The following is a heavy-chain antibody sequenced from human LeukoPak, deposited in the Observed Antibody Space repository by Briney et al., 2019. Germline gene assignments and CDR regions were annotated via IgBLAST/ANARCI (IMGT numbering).Heavy chain of an antibody. CDR1: GYTFTSYD. D-gene: IGHD1-7*01. J-gene: IGHJ6*03. V-gene: IGHV1-8*01. Sequence: ASVKVSCKASGYTFTSYDSNWVRQATGQGLEWMGWMNPNSGNTGYAQKFQGRVTMTRNTSISTAYMELSSLRSEDTAVYYCAREWITGTTFGNYYYYYMDVWGKGTTVTVSS. CDR2: MNPNSGNT. CDR3: AREWITGTTFGNYYYYYMDV.